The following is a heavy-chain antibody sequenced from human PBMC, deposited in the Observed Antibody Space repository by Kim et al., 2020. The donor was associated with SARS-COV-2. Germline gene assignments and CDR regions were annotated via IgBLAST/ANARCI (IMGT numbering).Heavy chain of an antibody. CDR3: GRDSGGYAYIFDY. J-gene: IGHJ4*02. D-gene: IGHD5-18*01. V-gene: IGHV3-30*03. CDR2: ISYAGSNK. CDR1: GFTFSSYG. Sequence: GGSLRLSCAASGFTFSSYGMHRVRQAPEKGLELVAIISYAGSNKYYADSVKGRFTVSRDVSKNALYLQMNSLRAEDTALDYCGRDSGGYAYIFDYWGQGTVVTVP.